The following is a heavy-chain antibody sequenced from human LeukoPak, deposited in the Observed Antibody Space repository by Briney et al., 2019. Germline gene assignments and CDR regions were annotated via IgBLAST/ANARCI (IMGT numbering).Heavy chain of an antibody. D-gene: IGHD3-10*01. CDR3: AKDSGNRLYSYADL. Sequence: GGSLRLSCAASGFTFSSYTMSWVRQAPGKGLEWVSTITTSDGNTYYADSVKGRFTVSRDNSRNTLYLQMNSLRVEDTAVYYCAKDSGNRLYSYADLWGQGILVTVSS. CDR2: ITTSDGNT. CDR1: GFTFSSYT. V-gene: IGHV3-23*01. J-gene: IGHJ5*02.